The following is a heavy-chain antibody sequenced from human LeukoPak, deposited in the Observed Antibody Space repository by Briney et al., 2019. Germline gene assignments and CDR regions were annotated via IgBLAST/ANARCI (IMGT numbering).Heavy chain of an antibody. J-gene: IGHJ4*02. D-gene: IGHD6-13*01. CDR2: IYYSGST. CDR1: DGSISSGGYY. V-gene: IGHV4-31*03. Sequence: SQTLSLTCTVSDGSISSGGYYWSWIRQHPGKGLEWIGYIYYSGSTYYNPSLKSRVTISVDTSKNQFSLKLSSVTAADTAVYYCASSSSWSIDYWGQGTLVTVSS. CDR3: ASSSSWSIDY.